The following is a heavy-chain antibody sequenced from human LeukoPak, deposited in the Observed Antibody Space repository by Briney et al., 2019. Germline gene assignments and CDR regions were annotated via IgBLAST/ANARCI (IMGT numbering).Heavy chain of an antibody. V-gene: IGHV4-59*08. CDR3: ARRHKVGAGDALDI. Sequence: SETLSLTCTVSGGSISNYYWTWMRQPPGKGLEWIGYIYYSGSTNYNPSLKSRVTISVDTSKNQFSLKLTSVTAADTAVYYCARRHKVGAGDALDIWGQGTMVTVSS. D-gene: IGHD3-10*01. J-gene: IGHJ3*02. CDR1: GGSISNYY. CDR2: IYYSGST.